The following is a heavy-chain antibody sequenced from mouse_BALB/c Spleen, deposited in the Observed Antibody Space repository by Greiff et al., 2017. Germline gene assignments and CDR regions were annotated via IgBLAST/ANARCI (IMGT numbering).Heavy chain of an antibody. CDR3: ARLYGNYGWFAY. V-gene: IGHV5-12-1*01. Sequence: EVKLMESGGGLVKPGGSLKLSCAASGFAFSSYDMSWVRQTPEKRLEWVAYISSGGGSTYYPDTVKGRFTISRDNAKNTLYLQMSSLKSEDTAMYYCARLYGNYGWFAYWGQGTLVTVSA. CDR1: GFAFSSYD. J-gene: IGHJ3*01. D-gene: IGHD2-1*01. CDR2: ISSGGGST.